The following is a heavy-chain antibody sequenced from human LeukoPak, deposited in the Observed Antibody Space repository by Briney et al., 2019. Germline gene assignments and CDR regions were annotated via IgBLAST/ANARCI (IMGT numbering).Heavy chain of an antibody. J-gene: IGHJ6*02. Sequence: PSETLSLTCTASGGSISSYYWSWIRQPPGKGLEWIGYIYYSGSTDYNPSLKSRVTISVDTSKNQFSLKLSSVTAADTAVYYCARLWFGERWDYYYYGMDVWGQGTTVTVSS. CDR2: IYYSGST. D-gene: IGHD3-10*01. V-gene: IGHV4-59*01. CDR3: ARLWFGERWDYYYYGMDV. CDR1: GGSISSYY.